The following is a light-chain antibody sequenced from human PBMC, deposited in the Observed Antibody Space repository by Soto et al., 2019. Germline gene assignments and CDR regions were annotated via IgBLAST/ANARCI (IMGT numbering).Light chain of an antibody. J-gene: IGLJ3*02. Sequence: QSVLTQPPSASGTPGQRVTISCSGSSSNIGSNTVNWYQQLPGTAPKLRIYSNNQRPSGVPYRVSGSKSGTSAALAISGLQSEEEADYYCAAWDDSLNGWVFGGGTKLTVL. V-gene: IGLV1-44*01. CDR2: SNN. CDR1: SSNIGSNT. CDR3: AAWDDSLNGWV.